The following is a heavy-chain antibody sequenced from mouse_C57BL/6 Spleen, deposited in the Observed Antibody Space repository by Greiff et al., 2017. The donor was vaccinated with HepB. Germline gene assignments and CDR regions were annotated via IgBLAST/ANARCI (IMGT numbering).Heavy chain of an antibody. V-gene: IGHV14-1*01. CDR3: TTGNDGYFDY. CDR1: GFNIKDYY. D-gene: IGHD2-3*01. CDR2: IDPEDGDT. Sequence: EVQLQQSGAELVRPGASVKLSCTASGFNIKDYYMHWVKQRPEQGLEWIGRIDPEDGDTEYAPKFQGKATMTAATSSNTAYLQLSSLTSEDTAVYYCTTGNDGYFDYWGQGTTLTVSS. J-gene: IGHJ2*01.